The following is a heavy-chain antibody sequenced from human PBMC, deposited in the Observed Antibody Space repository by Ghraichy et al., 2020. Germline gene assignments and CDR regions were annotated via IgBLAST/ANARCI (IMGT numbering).Heavy chain of an antibody. CDR1: GGSISSSSYY. J-gene: IGHJ6*02. CDR3: ARLGVGYCSGGSCYENYYYYYGMDV. Sequence: SETLSLTCTVSGGSISSSSYYWGWIRQPPGKGLEWIGSIYYSGSTYYNPSLKSRVTISVDTSKNQFSLKLSSVTAADTAVYYCARLGVGYCSGGSCYENYYYYYGMDVWGQGTTVTVSS. CDR2: IYYSGST. D-gene: IGHD2-15*01. V-gene: IGHV4-39*01.